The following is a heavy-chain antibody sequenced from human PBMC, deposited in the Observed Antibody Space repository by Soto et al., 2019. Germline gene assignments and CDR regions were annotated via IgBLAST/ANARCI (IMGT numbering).Heavy chain of an antibody. CDR2: INAGNGNT. Sequence: QVQLVQSGAEVKKPGASVKVSCKASGYTFTSYAMHWVRQAPGQRLEWMGWINAGNGNTKYSQKFQGRVTIPRDTSASTAYMELSSLRSEDTAVYYCARDGCSGGSCYPWFDPWGQGTLVTVSS. J-gene: IGHJ5*02. V-gene: IGHV1-3*01. D-gene: IGHD2-15*01. CDR1: GYTFTSYA. CDR3: ARDGCSGGSCYPWFDP.